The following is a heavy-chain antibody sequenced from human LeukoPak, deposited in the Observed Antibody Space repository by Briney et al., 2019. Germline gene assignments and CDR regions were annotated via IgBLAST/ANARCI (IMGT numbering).Heavy chain of an antibody. CDR1: GGSISSYY. Sequence: SETLSLTCTVSGGSISSYYWSWIRQPPGKGLEWIGYIYYSGSTNYNPSLKSRVTISVDTSKNQFSLELSSVTAADTAVYYCARDVQSLYYYDSSGYLHDAFDIWGQGTMVTVSS. D-gene: IGHD3-22*01. J-gene: IGHJ3*02. CDR2: IYYSGST. V-gene: IGHV4-59*01. CDR3: ARDVQSLYYYDSSGYLHDAFDI.